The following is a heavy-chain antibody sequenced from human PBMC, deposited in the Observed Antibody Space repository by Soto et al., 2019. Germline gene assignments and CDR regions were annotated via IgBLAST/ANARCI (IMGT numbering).Heavy chain of an antibody. D-gene: IGHD4-17*01. CDR3: ARAIRRDAFDI. CDR1: GYTFTSYY. Sequence: GPSVKVSCKASGYTFTSYYMHWVRQAPGQGLEWMGIINPSGGSTSYAQKFQGRVTMTRDTSTSTVYMELSSLRSEDTAVYYCARAIRRDAFDIWGQGTMVTVSS. J-gene: IGHJ3*02. CDR2: INPSGGST. V-gene: IGHV1-46*03.